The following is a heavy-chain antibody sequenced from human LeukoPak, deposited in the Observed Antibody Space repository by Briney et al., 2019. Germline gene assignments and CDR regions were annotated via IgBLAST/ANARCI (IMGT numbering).Heavy chain of an antibody. D-gene: IGHD5-12*01. CDR2: VHYTGST. CDR3: ARLYSGYDSSDFDY. CDR1: GGSITSYY. V-gene: IGHV4-59*01. J-gene: IGHJ4*02. Sequence: SETLSLTCTVSGGSITSYYWSWSRQPPGKGLEWIGHVHYTGSTSQNPSLQSRVTISIDTSKNQFSLKLSSVTAADTAVYYCARLYSGYDSSDFDYWGQGTLVTVSS.